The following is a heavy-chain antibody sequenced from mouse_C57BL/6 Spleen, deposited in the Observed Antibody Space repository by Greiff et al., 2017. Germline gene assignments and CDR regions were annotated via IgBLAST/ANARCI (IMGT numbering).Heavy chain of an antibody. CDR3: ARITTVDYAMDY. Sequence: EVQRVESGGGLVKPGGSLTLSCAASGFTFSDYGMHWVRQAPEKGLEWVAYISSGSSTIYYADTVKGRFTISRDNAKNTLFLQMTSLRSEDTAMYYCARITTVDYAMDYWGQGTSVTVSS. D-gene: IGHD1-1*01. CDR2: ISSGSSTI. V-gene: IGHV5-17*01. CDR1: GFTFSDYG. J-gene: IGHJ4*01.